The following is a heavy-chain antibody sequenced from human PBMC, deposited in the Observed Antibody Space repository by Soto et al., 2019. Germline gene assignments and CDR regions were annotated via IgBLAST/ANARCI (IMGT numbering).Heavy chain of an antibody. J-gene: IGHJ4*02. CDR3: VGAGLGYYFDY. CDR1: GYIFFGSY. CDR2: INPNNGDT. V-gene: IGHV1-2*02. Sequence: GASVKVSCKAFGYIFFGSYMHWVRQAPGQGLEWMGWINPNNGDTGSAQKFQGRVTMTGDTSISTAYMELSRLRSDDTAVYYCVGAGLGYYFDYWGQGTLVTVSS. D-gene: IGHD3-16*01.